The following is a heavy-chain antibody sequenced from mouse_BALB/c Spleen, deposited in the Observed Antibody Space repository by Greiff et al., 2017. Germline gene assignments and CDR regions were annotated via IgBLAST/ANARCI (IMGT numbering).Heavy chain of an antibody. CDR1: GYTFTSYY. CDR3: TRGITMITRFAY. D-gene: IGHD2-4*01. CDR2: INPSNGGT. J-gene: IGHJ3*01. Sequence: LVESGAELVKPGASVKLSCKASGYTFTSYYMYWVKQRPGQGLEWIGEINPSNGGTNFNEKFKSKATLTVDKSSSTAYMQLSSLTSEDSAVYYCTRGITMITRFAYWGQGTLVTVSA. V-gene: IGHV1S81*02.